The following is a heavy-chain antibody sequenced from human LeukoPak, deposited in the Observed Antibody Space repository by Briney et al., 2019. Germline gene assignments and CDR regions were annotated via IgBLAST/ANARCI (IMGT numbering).Heavy chain of an antibody. Sequence: ASVKVSCKASGYTFTAYYMHWLRQTPGHGLEWMGWINPNSGGTNYAQKFQGRVTMTRDTSISTAYMELSRMRSDDTAVYYCARVVSVTGSFDNWGQGTLVTVSS. J-gene: IGHJ4*02. CDR3: ARVVSVTGSFDN. CDR2: INPNSGGT. CDR1: GYTFTAYY. D-gene: IGHD2-21*02. V-gene: IGHV1-2*02.